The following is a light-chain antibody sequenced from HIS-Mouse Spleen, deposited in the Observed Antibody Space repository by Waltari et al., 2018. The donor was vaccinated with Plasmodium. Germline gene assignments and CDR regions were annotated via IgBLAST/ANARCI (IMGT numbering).Light chain of an antibody. CDR2: GAS. CDR1: QSVSSSY. V-gene: IGKV3D-7*01. Sequence: EIVMTQSPATLSLSPGERATLSSRASQSVSSSYLSWYQQKPGQAPRLLIDGASTRATGIPARFSGSGSGTDFTLTISSLQPEDFAVYYCQQDYNLPYTFGQGTKLEIK. J-gene: IGKJ2*01. CDR3: QQDYNLPYT.